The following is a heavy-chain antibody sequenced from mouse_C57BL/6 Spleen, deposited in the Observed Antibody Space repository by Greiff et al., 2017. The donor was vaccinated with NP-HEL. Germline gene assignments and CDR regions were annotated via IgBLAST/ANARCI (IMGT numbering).Heavy chain of an antibody. V-gene: IGHV1-52*01. Sequence: VQLQQPGAELVRPGSSVKLSCKASGYTFTSYWMHWVKQRPIQGLEWIGNIDPSDSETHYNQKFKDKATLTVDKSSSTAYMQLSSLTSEDSAVYYCAIYGYEHYYAMDYWGQGTSVTVSS. J-gene: IGHJ4*01. D-gene: IGHD2-2*01. CDR3: AIYGYEHYYAMDY. CDR2: IDPSDSET. CDR1: GYTFTSYW.